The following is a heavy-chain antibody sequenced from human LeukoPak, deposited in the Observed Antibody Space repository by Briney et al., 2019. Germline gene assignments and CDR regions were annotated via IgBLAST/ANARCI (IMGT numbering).Heavy chain of an antibody. V-gene: IGHV1-69*05. CDR2: IIPIFGTA. Sequence: GSSVKVSCKASGGTFSSYAISWVRQAPGQALEWMGGIIPIFGTANYAQKFQGRVTITTDESTSTAYMELSSLRSEDTAVYYCASGLGTYCTNGVCSKLPYFDYWGQGTLVTVSS. J-gene: IGHJ4*02. CDR3: ASGLGTYCTNGVCSKLPYFDY. D-gene: IGHD2-8*01. CDR1: GGTFSSYA.